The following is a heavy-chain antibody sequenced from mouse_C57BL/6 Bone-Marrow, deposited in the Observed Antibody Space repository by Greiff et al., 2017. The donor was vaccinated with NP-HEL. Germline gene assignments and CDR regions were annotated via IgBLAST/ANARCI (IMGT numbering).Heavy chain of an antibody. CDR1: GFTFSSYT. CDR3: ARRNYDYDEEAWCAY. Sequence: EVQGVESGGGLVKPGGSLKLSCAASGFTFSSYTMSWVRQTPEKRLEWVATLSGGGGNTYYPDSVKGRFTISRDNAKNTLYLQMSSLRSEDTALYYCARRNYDYDEEAWCAYWGQGTLVTVSA. D-gene: IGHD2-4*01. CDR2: LSGGGGNT. V-gene: IGHV5-9*01. J-gene: IGHJ3*01.